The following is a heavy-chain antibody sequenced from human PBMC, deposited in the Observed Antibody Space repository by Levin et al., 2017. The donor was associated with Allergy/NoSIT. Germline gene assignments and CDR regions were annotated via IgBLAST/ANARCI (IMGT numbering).Heavy chain of an antibody. J-gene: IGHJ4*02. V-gene: IGHV3-23*01. Sequence: PGGSLRLSCAASGFTFSSYAMSWVRQAPGKGLEWVSAISGSGGSTYYADSVKGRFTISRDNSKNTLYLQMNSLRAEDTAVYYCANVVMTRFTIVPAARTAFDYWGQGTLVTVSS. D-gene: IGHD2-2*01. CDR1: GFTFSSYA. CDR3: ANVVMTRFTIVPAARTAFDY. CDR2: ISGSGGST.